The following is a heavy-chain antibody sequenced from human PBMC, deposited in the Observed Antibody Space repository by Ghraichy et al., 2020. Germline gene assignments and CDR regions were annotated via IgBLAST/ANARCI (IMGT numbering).Heavy chain of an antibody. D-gene: IGHD1-26*01. V-gene: IGHV3-30*18. Sequence: GGSLRLSCAASGFTFSYYAMQWVRQAPGKGLEWVSFISSDGSKKDYGDSVKGRFTISRDNSKNTLYLQMNSLRAEDTAVYYCAKFQSGSIVGGPPGDYWGQGTIGTVSS. J-gene: IGHJ4*02. CDR2: ISSDGSKK. CDR3: AKFQSGSIVGGPPGDY. CDR1: GFTFSYYA.